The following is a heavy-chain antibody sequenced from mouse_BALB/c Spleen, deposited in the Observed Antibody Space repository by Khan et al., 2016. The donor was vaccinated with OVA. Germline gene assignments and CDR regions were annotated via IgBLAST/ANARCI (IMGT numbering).Heavy chain of an antibody. V-gene: IGHV1-4*01. CDR3: VSSGAYYRYDGYFDG. J-gene: IGHJ1*01. CDR1: GYTFTTYT. CDR2: INPSNGYT. D-gene: IGHD2-14*01. Sequence: QVQLQQSGAELARPGASVKMSCKASGYTFTTYTMHWVKQRPGQGLEWIGYINPSNGYTNYTQKFKDKATLTADKSSSTAYMKLSSLTSEDSAVYYCVSSGAYYRYDGYFDGWGAGTTVTVAS.